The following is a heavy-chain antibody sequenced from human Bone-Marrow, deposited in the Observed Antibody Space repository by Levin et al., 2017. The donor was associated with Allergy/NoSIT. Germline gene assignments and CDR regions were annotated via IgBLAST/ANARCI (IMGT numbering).Heavy chain of an antibody. Sequence: GGSLRLSCAASGLSFSNYDMNWVRQAPGKGLEWVSSISGGSSRIYYADSVKGRFTISRDNAKNSLYLQMNSLRVEDTAVYYCASWAMYYYDGSNVDYFYYGMDVWGQGTTVTVSS. CDR1: GLSFSNYD. CDR3: ASWAMYYYDGSNVDYFYYGMDV. V-gene: IGHV3-21*06. J-gene: IGHJ6*02. CDR2: ISGGSSRI. D-gene: IGHD3-22*01.